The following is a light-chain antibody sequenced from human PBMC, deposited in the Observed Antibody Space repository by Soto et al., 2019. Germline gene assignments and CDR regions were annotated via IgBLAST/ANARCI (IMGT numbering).Light chain of an antibody. CDR2: GVS. CDR3: QVYGPSPPIT. V-gene: IGKV3-20*01. J-gene: IGKJ5*01. CDR1: QSISSNS. Sequence: EMVLTQSPGTLSLSPGERATLSCRASQSISSNSLAWYQQKPGQAPRLLMYGVSSRATGIPDRFTGSGSGADFTLTISRLEPEDFAVYYCQVYGPSPPITFGQGTRLEIK.